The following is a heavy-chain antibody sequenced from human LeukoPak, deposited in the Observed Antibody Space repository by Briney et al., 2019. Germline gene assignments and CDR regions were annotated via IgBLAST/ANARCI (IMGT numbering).Heavy chain of an antibody. CDR3: PRDQIVVVIPYYYYGMDV. Sequence: GGSLRLSCAASGFTFSSYSMNWVRQAPGKGLEWVSSISSSSSYIYYADSVKGRFTISRDNAKNSLYLQMNSLRAEDTAVYYCPRDQIVVVIPYYYYGMDVWGQGTTVTVSS. D-gene: IGHD3-22*01. V-gene: IGHV3-21*01. J-gene: IGHJ6*02. CDR2: ISSSSSYI. CDR1: GFTFSSYS.